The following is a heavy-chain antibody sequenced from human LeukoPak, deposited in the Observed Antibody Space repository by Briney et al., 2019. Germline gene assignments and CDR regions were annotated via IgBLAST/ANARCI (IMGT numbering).Heavy chain of an antibody. D-gene: IGHD6-19*01. CDR1: VFTFSSDS. CDR2: ISSSSSYI. CDR3: ARDLGEQWMAYYFDY. V-gene: IGHV3-21*01. Sequence: GGSLRLSCASSVFTFSSDSMNWVREAPGKGLGWVSSISSSSSYIYYADSVKGRFTISRDNAKNSLYLQMNSLRAEDTAVYYCARDLGEQWMAYYFDYWGQGTLVTVSS. J-gene: IGHJ4*02.